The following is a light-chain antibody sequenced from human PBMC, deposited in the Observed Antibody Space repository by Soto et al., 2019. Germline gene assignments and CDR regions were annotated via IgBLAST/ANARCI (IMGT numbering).Light chain of an antibody. CDR3: QQYAAYAT. CDR1: QSISTW. J-gene: IGKJ1*01. V-gene: IGKV1-5*01. CDR2: DAS. Sequence: DIEMTQSPSTLYASVGDRVTITCRASQSISTWLAWYQQKPGKAPKLLIYDASSLESGVPSRFSGSGSGTEFTLTISSLQPTDFATYYCQQYAAYATFGLGTKVAIK.